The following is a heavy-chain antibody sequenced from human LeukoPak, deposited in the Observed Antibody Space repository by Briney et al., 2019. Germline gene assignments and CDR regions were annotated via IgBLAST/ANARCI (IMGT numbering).Heavy chain of an antibody. J-gene: IGHJ4*02. D-gene: IGHD5-24*01. CDR2: IYPGDSDT. CDR3: ALHYRVATIDY. V-gene: IGHV5-51*01. CDR1: GYSFTSHW. Sequence: GESLKTSCKGSGYSFTSHWIGWVRQMPGKGLEWMGIIYPGDSDTRYSPSFQGQVTISADKSISTAYLQWSSLKASDTAMYYCALHYRVATIDYWGQGTLVTVSS.